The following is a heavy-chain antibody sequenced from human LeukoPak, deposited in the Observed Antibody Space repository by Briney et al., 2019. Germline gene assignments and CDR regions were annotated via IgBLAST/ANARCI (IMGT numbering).Heavy chain of an antibody. V-gene: IGHV1-18*01. D-gene: IGHD6-13*01. CDR1: GYTFTSYG. CDR2: ISAYNGNT. J-gene: IGHJ4*02. Sequence: ASVKVSCKASGYTFTSYGISWVRQAPGQGLEWMGWISAYNGNTNYAQKLQGRVTMTTDTSTSTAYMELRSLGSDDTAVYYCARDGDLAAAGKIFDYWGQGTLVTVSS. CDR3: ARDGDLAAAGKIFDY.